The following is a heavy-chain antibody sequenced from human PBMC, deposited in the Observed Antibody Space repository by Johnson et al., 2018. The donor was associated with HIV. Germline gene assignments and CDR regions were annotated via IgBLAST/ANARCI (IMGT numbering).Heavy chain of an antibody. V-gene: IGHV3-7*01. CDR3: ARDVASVYGSGDHAFDV. CDR1: GFTFSSYW. Sequence: VQLVESGGGLVQPGGSLRLSCAASGFTFSSYWMGWVRQAPGKGLEWVANIKQDGSEKYYADSVKGRFTISRDNSKNTLYLQMNSLRAGDTAVYYCARDVASVYGSGDHAFDVWGQGTMVTVSS. D-gene: IGHD3-10*01. CDR2: IKQDGSEK. J-gene: IGHJ3*01.